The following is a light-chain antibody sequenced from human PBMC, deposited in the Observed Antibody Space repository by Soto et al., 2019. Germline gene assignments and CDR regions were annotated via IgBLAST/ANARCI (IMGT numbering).Light chain of an antibody. V-gene: IGKV3-11*01. J-gene: IGKJ4*01. CDR2: EAS. CDR3: QQRAGWPPALT. CDR1: QSVSNY. Sequence: EIVLTHSPSTLSLSPGERATLSCRASQSVSNYLAWYQQKPGQAPRLLIYEASNRATGIPARFSGSGSGTDFTLTISSLEPEDFAVYFCQQRAGWPPALTFGGGTKVDIK.